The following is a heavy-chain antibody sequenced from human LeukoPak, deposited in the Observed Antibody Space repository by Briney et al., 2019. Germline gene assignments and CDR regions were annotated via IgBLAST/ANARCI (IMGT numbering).Heavy chain of an antibody. Sequence: GESLKTSCKGSGYSFTSYLIGGVRQMPGKGLEWMGIIYPGDSDTRYHPSFQGQVTISADKSISTAYLQWSSLKASDAAMYYCARLSYDILTGYSPPYDYWGQGTLVTVSS. CDR2: IYPGDSDT. J-gene: IGHJ4*02. V-gene: IGHV5-51*01. CDR3: ARLSYDILTGYSPPYDY. CDR1: GYSFTSYL. D-gene: IGHD3-9*01.